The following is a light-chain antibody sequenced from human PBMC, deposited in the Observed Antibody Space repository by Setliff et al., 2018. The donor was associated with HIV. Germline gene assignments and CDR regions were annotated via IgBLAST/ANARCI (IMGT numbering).Light chain of an antibody. CDR1: SSDIGGHNF. CDR2: GVN. CDR3: SSFSTISTQI. J-gene: IGLJ1*01. Sequence: QSALAQPASVSGSPGQSITIPCAGSSSDIGGHNFVSWYQQDPGKAPKLMIYGVNSRPSGVSNRFSGSKSGNTASLTISGLQAEDEADYYCSSFSTISTQIFGGGTKGTV. V-gene: IGLV2-14*01.